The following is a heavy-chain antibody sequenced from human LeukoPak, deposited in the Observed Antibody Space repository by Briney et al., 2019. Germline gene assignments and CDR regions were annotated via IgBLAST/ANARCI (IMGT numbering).Heavy chain of an antibody. CDR2: ISGNGGTT. CDR1: GFTSSNYA. V-gene: IGHV3-23*01. D-gene: IGHD6-13*01. CDR3: AKATTISAAGSHFVY. J-gene: IGHJ4*02. Sequence: GGSLRLSCVESGFTSSNYAMSWVRQAPWGGLEWVAAISGNGGTTYYADSVKGRFTISRDNSKNTLYLQMNSLRAEDTAVFYCAKATTISAAGSHFVYWGQGTLVTVSS.